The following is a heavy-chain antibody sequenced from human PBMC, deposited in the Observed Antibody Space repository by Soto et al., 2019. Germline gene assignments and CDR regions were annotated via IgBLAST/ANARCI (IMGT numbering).Heavy chain of an antibody. CDR1: GFTFSSYG. J-gene: IGHJ3*02. CDR2: IWYDGSNK. V-gene: IGHV3-33*01. Sequence: GGSLRLSCAAPGFTFSSYGMHWVRQAPGKGLEWVAVIWYDGSNKYYADSVKGRFTISRDNSKNTLYLQMNSLRAEDTAVYYCARMYSSSWYAFDIWGQGTMVTVSS. CDR3: ARMYSSSWYAFDI. D-gene: IGHD6-13*01.